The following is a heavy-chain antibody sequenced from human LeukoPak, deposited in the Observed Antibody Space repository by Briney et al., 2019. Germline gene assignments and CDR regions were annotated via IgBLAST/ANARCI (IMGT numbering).Heavy chain of an antibody. CDR3: AKGDDYGSNTRLPKFNWFDP. CDR1: GFTFDTDG. Sequence: GGSLRLSCAASGFTFDTDGMHCVRQAPGKGLEWVAFIRHDGSLIYYADSVKGRFTISRDNSKNTLYLQMNSLRTEDTAVYYCAKGDDYGSNTRLPKFNWFDPWGQGTLVTVSS. V-gene: IGHV3-30*02. J-gene: IGHJ5*02. D-gene: IGHD4/OR15-4a*01. CDR2: IRHDGSLI.